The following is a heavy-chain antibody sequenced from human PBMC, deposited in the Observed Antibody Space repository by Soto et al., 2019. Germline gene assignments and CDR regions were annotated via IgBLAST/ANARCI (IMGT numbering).Heavy chain of an antibody. Sequence: QVQLVQSGAEVKKPGASVKVSCKASGYTFTSYYMHWVRQAPGQGLEWMGIINPSGGSTSYAQKFQGRVTMTRDTSTSTVYMELSSLRSEDTAVYYCARDRDNYYYYYGMDVWGQGTTVTVSS. J-gene: IGHJ6*02. CDR2: INPSGGST. V-gene: IGHV1-46*01. CDR3: ARDRDNYYYYYGMDV. CDR1: GYTFTSYY.